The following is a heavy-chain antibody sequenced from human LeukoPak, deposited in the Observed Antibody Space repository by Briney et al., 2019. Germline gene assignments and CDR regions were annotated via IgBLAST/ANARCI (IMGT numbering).Heavy chain of an antibody. D-gene: IGHD2-2*01. J-gene: IGHJ3*02. CDR2: INHSGST. V-gene: IGHV4-34*01. Sequence: SETLSPTCAVYGGSFSGYYWSWIRQPPGKGLEWIGEINHSGSTNYNPSLKSRVTISVDTSKNQFSLKLSSVTAADTAVYYCARGLDCSSTSCYPDAFDIWGQGTMVTVSS. CDR3: ARGLDCSSTSCYPDAFDI. CDR1: GGSFSGYY.